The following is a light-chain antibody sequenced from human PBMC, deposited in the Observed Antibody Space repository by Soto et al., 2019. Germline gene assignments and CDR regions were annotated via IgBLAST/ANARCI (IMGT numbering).Light chain of an antibody. Sequence: DIQMTQSPSSVSASVGDRVTITCRANQDLGTWLTWYQHKAGQAPQVLIYSASILQSGVSSRFSGSGSGTQFTLTISSLQPEDCATYYCQLSNSFPPLFTFGPGTKLHI. J-gene: IGKJ3*01. CDR1: QDLGTW. V-gene: IGKV1-12*01. CDR2: SAS. CDR3: QLSNSFPPLFT.